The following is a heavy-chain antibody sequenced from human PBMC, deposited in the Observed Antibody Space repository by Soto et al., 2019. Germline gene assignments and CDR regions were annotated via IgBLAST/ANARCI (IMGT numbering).Heavy chain of an antibody. Sequence: QLQLQESGSGLVKPSQTLSLTCAVSGGSISSGGYSWSWIRQPPGKGLEWIGYIYHSGSTYYNTSRKGRVTISVDRSTNQCSLKLGSVTAADTAVYYCARGQVVAAQHWGQGTLVTVSS. CDR2: IYHSGST. V-gene: IGHV4-30-2*01. CDR3: ARGQVVAAQH. D-gene: IGHD2-15*01. CDR1: GGSISSGGYS. J-gene: IGHJ4*02.